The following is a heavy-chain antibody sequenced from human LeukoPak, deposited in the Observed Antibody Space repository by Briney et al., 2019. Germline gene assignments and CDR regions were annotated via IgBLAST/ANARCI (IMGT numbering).Heavy chain of an antibody. CDR2: IYTSGST. J-gene: IGHJ4*02. CDR1: GGSISSGGYY. V-gene: IGHV4-61*02. CDR3: ARSDIWGSYRFLDY. Sequence: SETLSLTCTVSGGSISSGGYYWSWIRQHPGKGLEWIGRIYTSGSTNYNPSLKSRVTISVDTSKNQFSLKLSSVTAADTAVYYCARSDIWGSYRFLDYWGQGALVTVSS. D-gene: IGHD3-16*02.